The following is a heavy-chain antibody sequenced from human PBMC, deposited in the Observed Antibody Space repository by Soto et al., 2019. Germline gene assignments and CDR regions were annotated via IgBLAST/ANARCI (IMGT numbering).Heavy chain of an antibody. Sequence: QVQLVQSGAEVKRPGASVKVFCKASGDTFTTHTMHWVRQAPGQGLEWMGWMNGGNGNTKYSQKFQGRVTFTRDTFASTAYMELSSLRSEDTAVYYCTRLETDYWGQGTLVTVSS. CDR3: TRLETDY. J-gene: IGHJ4*02. CDR1: GDTFTTHT. CDR2: MNGGNGNT. V-gene: IGHV1-3*01.